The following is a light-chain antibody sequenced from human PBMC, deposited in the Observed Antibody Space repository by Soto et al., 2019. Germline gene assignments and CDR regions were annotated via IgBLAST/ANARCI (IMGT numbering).Light chain of an antibody. CDR2: DVS. V-gene: IGLV2-14*01. J-gene: IGLJ1*01. Sequence: QSALTQPASVSGSPGQSITISCTGTSSDVGGYNYVSWYQQHPGKAPKLMIYDVSNRPSGVSNRFSGSKSGNTASLTISGLQADDEADYYCSSYTSSSTPLGVFGTGTKVTVL. CDR1: SSDVGGYNY. CDR3: SSYTSSSTPLGV.